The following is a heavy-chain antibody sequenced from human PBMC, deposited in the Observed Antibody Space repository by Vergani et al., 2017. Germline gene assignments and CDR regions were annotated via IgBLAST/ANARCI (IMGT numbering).Heavy chain of an antibody. CDR3: AKDPSGYYDSSGYYRTSKYFRH. CDR2: ISGSGGST. CDR1: GFTFSSYA. D-gene: IGHD3-22*01. V-gene: IGHV3-23*01. Sequence: EVQLLESGGGLVQPGGSLRLSCAASGFTFSSYAMSWVRQAPGKGLEWVSAISGSGGSTYYADSVKGRFTISRDNSKNTLYLQMNSLRAEDTAIDYCAKDPSGYYDSSGYYRTSKYFRHWGQGTLVTVSS. J-gene: IGHJ1*01.